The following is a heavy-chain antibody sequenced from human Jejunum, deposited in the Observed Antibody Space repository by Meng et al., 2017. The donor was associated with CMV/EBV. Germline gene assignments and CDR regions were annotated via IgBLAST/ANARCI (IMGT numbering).Heavy chain of an antibody. J-gene: IGHJ4*02. V-gene: IGHV3-23*01. CDR1: GFTFSNYA. CDR2: IGASGGST. CDR3: TKDPDW. Sequence: SLGLSCAASGFTFSNYAMSWVRQAPGKGLEWVSRIGASGGSTFYADSVRGRFTISRDNSKNTLYLQMNSLRAEDAAVYYCTKDPDWWGQGTLVTVSS.